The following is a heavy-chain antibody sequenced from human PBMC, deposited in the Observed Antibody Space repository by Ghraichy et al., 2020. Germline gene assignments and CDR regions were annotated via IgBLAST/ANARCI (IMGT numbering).Heavy chain of an antibody. V-gene: IGHV1-18*01. CDR3: ARDGHSSGRKSGVPIDY. CDR1: GYTFTSYG. J-gene: IGHJ4*02. CDR2: ISAYNGNT. Sequence: ASVKVSCKASGYTFTSYGISWVRQAPGQGLEWMGWISAYNGNTNYAQKLQGRVTMTTDTSTSTAYMELRSLRSDDTAVYYCARDGHSSGRKSGVPIDYWGQGTLVTVSS. D-gene: IGHD6-19*01.